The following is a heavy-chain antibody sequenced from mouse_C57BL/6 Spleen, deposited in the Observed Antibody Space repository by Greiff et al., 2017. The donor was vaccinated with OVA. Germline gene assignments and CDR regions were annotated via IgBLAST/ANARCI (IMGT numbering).Heavy chain of an antibody. D-gene: IGHD2-4*01. J-gene: IGHJ1*03. V-gene: IGHV1-82*01. CDR2: IYPGDGDT. CDR3: AREGYDYDGYWYCDV. Sequence: QVQLKESGPELVKPGASVKISRKASGYAFSSSWMNWVKQRPGKGLEWIGRIYPGDGDTNYNGKFKGKATLTADKSSSTAYMQLSSLTSEDSAVYFCAREGYDYDGYWYCDVWGTGTTVTVSS. CDR1: GYAFSSSW.